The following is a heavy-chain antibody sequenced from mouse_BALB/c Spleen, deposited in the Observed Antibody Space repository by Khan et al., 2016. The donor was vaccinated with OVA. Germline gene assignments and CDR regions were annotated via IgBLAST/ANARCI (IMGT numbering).Heavy chain of an antibody. J-gene: IGHJ4*01. CDR1: GYTFTSYW. CDR2: IAPGSDSS. Sequence: DLVKPGASVKLSCKASGYTFTSYWINWTKQRPGPGLEWIGQIAPGSDSSYYSEMFKGKATLTVDTSSSTAYLQLSSLSSEDSAVYFCAMSNYSDSGLYAMDYWGQGTSVTVSS. V-gene: IGHV1S41*01. D-gene: IGHD1-1*02. CDR3: AMSNYSDSGLYAMDY.